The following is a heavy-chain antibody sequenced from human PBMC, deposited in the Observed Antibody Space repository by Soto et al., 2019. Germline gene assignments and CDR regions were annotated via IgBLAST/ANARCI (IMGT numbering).Heavy chain of an antibody. D-gene: IGHD2-15*01. J-gene: IGHJ5*02. CDR2: ISGGGGST. CDR3: ATRITGYCVSSACKEGYNWFDP. Sequence: EVQLVESGGGLVQSGGSLRLSCTVSYAASGFTFSNYAMNWVRQAPGKGPEWVSVISGGGGSTNYADSAKGRFTISRDNSKNTFYLQMNSLRAEDTAVYYCATRITGYCVSSACKEGYNWFDPWGQGTLVTVSS. CDR1: GFTFSNYA. V-gene: IGHV3-23*04.